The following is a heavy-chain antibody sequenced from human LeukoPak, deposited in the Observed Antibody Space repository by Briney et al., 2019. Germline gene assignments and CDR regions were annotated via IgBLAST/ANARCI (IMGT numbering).Heavy chain of an antibody. CDR2: IHHSGST. D-gene: IGHD2-15*01. CDR3: GRVVCSGGSCYYDYYFDY. J-gene: IGHJ4*02. Sequence: PSETLSLTCTVSGYSISSGYYWGWIRQPPGKGLEWIGSIHHSGSTYYNPSLKSRVTISVDTSKNQFSLKLSSVTAADTAVYCCGRVVCSGGSCYYDYYFDYWGQGTLVTVSS. CDR1: GYSISSGYY. V-gene: IGHV4-38-2*02.